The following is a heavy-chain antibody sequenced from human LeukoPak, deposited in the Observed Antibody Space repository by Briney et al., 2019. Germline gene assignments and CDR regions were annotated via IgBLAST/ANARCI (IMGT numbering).Heavy chain of an antibody. J-gene: IGHJ4*02. D-gene: IGHD1-26*01. CDR1: GFTFSSYW. CDR2: IKQDGSEK. CDR3: ARGQGANNFGY. Sequence: PGGSLRLSCAASGFTFSSYWMNWVRQAPGKGLEWVANIKQDGSEKYYVDSVKGRFTISRDNAKNSLYLQMNSLRAEDTAVYYCARGQGANNFGYWGQGTLVTVSS. V-gene: IGHV3-7*03.